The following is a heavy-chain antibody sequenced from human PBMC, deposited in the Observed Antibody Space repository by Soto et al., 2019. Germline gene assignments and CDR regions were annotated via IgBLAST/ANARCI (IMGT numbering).Heavy chain of an antibody. CDR3: ARGRAYYDSSGYYYVDH. CDR1: GGSISSDDYY. Sequence: QVQLQESGPGLVKPSQTLSLTCIVSGGSISSDDYYCIWIRQPPGKGLEWIGYIYHSGRTYYNPSLKGRVSISVDTSRNQFSLKLSSVTAADTAVYYCARGRAYYDSSGYYYVDHWGQGALVTVSS. D-gene: IGHD3-22*01. J-gene: IGHJ4*02. CDR2: IYHSGRT. V-gene: IGHV4-30-4*01.